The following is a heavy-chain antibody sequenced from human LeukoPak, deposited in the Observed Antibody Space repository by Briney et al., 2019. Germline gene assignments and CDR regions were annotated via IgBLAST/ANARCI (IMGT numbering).Heavy chain of an antibody. CDR1: GGSISSYY. V-gene: IGHV4-4*07. J-gene: IGHJ3*02. CDR2: IFTSGIISGNT. CDR3: ARDRYYYDTSGYYSAFGT. Sequence: SETLSLTCTVSGGSISSYYWSWIRQPPGKGLEWIGRIFTSGIISGNTNYNPSLESRVTMSVDASKNQFSLKLTSVTAADTAIYYCARDRYYYDTSGYYSAFGTWGQGTMVTVSS. D-gene: IGHD3-22*01.